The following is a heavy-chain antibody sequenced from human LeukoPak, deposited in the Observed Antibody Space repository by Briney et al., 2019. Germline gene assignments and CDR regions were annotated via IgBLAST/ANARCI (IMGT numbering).Heavy chain of an antibody. D-gene: IGHD6-13*01. V-gene: IGHV1-2*02. CDR3: ASSSIAAAGAFDY. J-gene: IGHJ4*02. CDR2: INPNSGGT. CDR1: GYTFTGYY. Sequence: SVKVSCKASGYTFTGYYMHWVRQAPRQGLEWMGWINPNSGGTNYAQKFQGRVTMTRDTSISTAYMELSRLRSDDTAVYYCASSSIAAAGAFDYWGQGTLVTASS.